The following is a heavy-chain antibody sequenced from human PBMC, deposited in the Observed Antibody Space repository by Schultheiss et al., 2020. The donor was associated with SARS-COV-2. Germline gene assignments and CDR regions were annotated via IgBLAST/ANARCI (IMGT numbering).Heavy chain of an antibody. V-gene: IGHV3-21*01. Sequence: GGSLRLSCAASGFTFSSYSMNWVRQAPGKGLEWVSSISSSSSYIYYADSVKGRFTISRDNSKNTLYLQMGSLRAEDMAVYYCARDPTGYCSSTSCPGGFDYWGQGTLVTVSS. CDR3: ARDPTGYCSSTSCPGGFDY. D-gene: IGHD2-2*01. CDR1: GFTFSSYS. CDR2: ISSSSSYI. J-gene: IGHJ4*02.